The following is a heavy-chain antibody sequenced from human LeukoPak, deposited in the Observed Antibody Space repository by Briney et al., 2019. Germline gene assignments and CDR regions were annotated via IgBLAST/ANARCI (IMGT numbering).Heavy chain of an antibody. V-gene: IGHV1-2*02. D-gene: IGHD2-15*01. J-gene: IGHJ6*02. CDR2: INPNSGGT. CDR1: GYTFTSYG. Sequence: ASVKVSCKASGYTFTSYGISWVRQAPGQGLEWMGWINPNSGGTNYAQKFQGRVTMTRDTSISTAYMELSRLRSDDTAVYYCARGGVDKYCFGGSCYSSHHYAMDVWGQGTTVTVSS. CDR3: ARGGVDKYCFGGSCYSSHHYAMDV.